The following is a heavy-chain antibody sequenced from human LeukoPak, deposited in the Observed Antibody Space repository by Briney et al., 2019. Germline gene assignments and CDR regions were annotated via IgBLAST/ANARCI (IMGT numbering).Heavy chain of an antibody. J-gene: IGHJ5*02. CDR2: ICPGDSDT. D-gene: IGHD3-3*01. CDR3: ARSEYFWSGQRPVGWFDP. V-gene: IGHV5-51*01. CDR1: GYSFTSCW. Sequence: GESLKISCKGSGYSFTSCWIGWVRQMPGKGLEWMGIICPGDSDTRYSPSFQGQVTISADKSISTAYLQWSSLKASDTAMYYCARSEYFWSGQRPVGWFDPWGQGTLVTVSS.